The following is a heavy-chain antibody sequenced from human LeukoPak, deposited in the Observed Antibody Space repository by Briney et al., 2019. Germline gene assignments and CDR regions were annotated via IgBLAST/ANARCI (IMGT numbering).Heavy chain of an antibody. CDR1: GYIFRSYG. CDR2: ISAYNGKT. Sequence: ASVKVSCTASGYIFRSYGIRWVRQAPGQGLEWMGWISAYNGKTNYAQKVQGRVTLTTDTSTSTAYMEMRGLISDDTAVYYCARGLSDDFWSFYQDYWGQGTLLIVSP. CDR3: ARGLSDDFWSFYQDY. D-gene: IGHD3-3*01. V-gene: IGHV1-18*01. J-gene: IGHJ4*02.